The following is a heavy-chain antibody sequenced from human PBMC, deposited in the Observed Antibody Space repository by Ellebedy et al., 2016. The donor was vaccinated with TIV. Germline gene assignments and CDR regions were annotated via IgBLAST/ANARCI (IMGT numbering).Heavy chain of an antibody. V-gene: IGHV1-18*01. J-gene: IGHJ6*02. Sequence: ASVKVSXXASGYTFTSYGISWVRQAPGQGLEWMRWISAYNGNTNYAQKFQGRVTMTRDTSTSTVYMELSSLRSEDTAVYYCARAYGDYVSDYYYGMDVWGQGTTVTVSS. D-gene: IGHD4-17*01. CDR3: ARAYGDYVSDYYYGMDV. CDR1: GYTFTSYG. CDR2: ISAYNGNT.